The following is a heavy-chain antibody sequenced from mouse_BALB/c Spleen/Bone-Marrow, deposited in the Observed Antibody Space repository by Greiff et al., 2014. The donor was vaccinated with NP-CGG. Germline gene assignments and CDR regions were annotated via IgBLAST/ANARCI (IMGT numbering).Heavy chain of an antibody. Sequence: EVKLMESGTVLARPGAAVKMSCKASGYTFSNYWMHWIKQRPGQGLEWIGTIHPGNSDTTYNQKFKGKAKLTAVTSTSTAYMELSSLTNEDSAVYYCTTLARNNFDYWGQGTTLTGSS. CDR3: TTLARNNFDY. CDR1: GYTFSNYW. J-gene: IGHJ2*01. V-gene: IGHV1-5*01. CDR2: IHPGNSDT. D-gene: IGHD3-1*01.